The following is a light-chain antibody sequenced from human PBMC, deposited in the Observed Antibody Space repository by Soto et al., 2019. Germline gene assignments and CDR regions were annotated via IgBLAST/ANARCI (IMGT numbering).Light chain of an antibody. CDR3: QQSCLSPRT. Sequence: DIQMTQSPSTLSASVGDRVTITCRASQSIGRHLKWYQQKPGKAPKVFIYGASNLEGGVPLRFSGTGSGTDFTLTITSLQPEDSATFYCQQSCLSPRTFGQGTKVEVK. CDR2: GAS. CDR1: QSIGRH. V-gene: IGKV1-39*01. J-gene: IGKJ1*01.